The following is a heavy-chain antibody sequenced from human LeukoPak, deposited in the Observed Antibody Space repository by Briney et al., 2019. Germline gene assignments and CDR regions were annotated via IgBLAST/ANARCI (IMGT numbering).Heavy chain of an antibody. CDR3: ARTVPPGLPFDY. Sequence: ASVTVSCKASGYTFTSYGISWVRQAPGQGLGWMGWISAYNGNTNYAQKLQGRVTMTTDTSTSTAYMELRSLRSDDTAVYYCARTVPPGLPFDYWGQGTLVTVSS. J-gene: IGHJ4*02. D-gene: IGHD4-17*01. CDR1: GYTFTSYG. CDR2: ISAYNGNT. V-gene: IGHV1-18*01.